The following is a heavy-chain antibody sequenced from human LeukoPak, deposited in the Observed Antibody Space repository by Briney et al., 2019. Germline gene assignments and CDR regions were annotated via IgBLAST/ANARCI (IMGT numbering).Heavy chain of an antibody. CDR2: IKQDGSEK. J-gene: IGHJ4*02. V-gene: IGHV3-7*01. CDR3: AKEKWQYQLLFYFHY. Sequence: GGSLRLSCAASGFTFSSYWMSWVRQAPGKGLEWVANIKQDGSEKYYVDSVKGRFTISRDNAKNSLYLQMNSLRAEDTAVYYCAKEKWQYQLLFYFHYWGQGTLVTVSS. D-gene: IGHD2-2*01. CDR1: GFTFSSYW.